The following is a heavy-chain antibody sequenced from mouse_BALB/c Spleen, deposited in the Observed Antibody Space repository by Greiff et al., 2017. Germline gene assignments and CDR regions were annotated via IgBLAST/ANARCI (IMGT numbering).Heavy chain of an antibody. CDR2: IYPGNSDT. D-gene: IGHD2-1*01. CDR3: TYGNYEGTWFAY. V-gene: IGHV1-5*01. CDR1: GYTFTSYW. J-gene: IGHJ3*01. Sequence: EVMLVESGTVLARPGASVKMSCKASGYTFTSYWMHWVKQRPGQGLEWIGAIYPGNSDTSYNQKFKGKAKLTAVTSTSTAYMELSSLTNEDSAVYYCTYGNYEGTWFAYWGQGTLVTVSA.